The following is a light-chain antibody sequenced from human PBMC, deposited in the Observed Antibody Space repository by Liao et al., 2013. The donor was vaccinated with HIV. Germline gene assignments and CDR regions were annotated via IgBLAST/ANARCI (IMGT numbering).Light chain of an antibody. Sequence: SYDLTQPPSVSVSPGQTATISCSGQNLGDKHASWYQQRPGQSPVLVIYQDTKRPSGIPERFSGSSSGDTATLTITGTQAVDEADYYCQTWDSNTLVFGGGTKLSV. J-gene: IGLJ3*02. CDR2: QDT. CDR3: QTWDSNTLV. V-gene: IGLV3-1*01. CDR1: NLGDKH.